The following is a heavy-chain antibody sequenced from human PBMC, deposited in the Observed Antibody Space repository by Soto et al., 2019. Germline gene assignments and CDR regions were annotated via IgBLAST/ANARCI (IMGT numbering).Heavy chain of an antibody. CDR1: GGTFSSYT. CDR2: IIPILGIA. Sequence: QVQLVQSGAEVKKPGSSVKVSCKASGGTFSSYTISLVRQAPGQGLEWMGRIIPILGIANYAQKFQGRVTITADKSTSTAYMELSSLRSEDTAVYYCARENYDEVVHPWGQGTLVTVSS. CDR3: ARENYDEVVHP. D-gene: IGHD3-3*01. V-gene: IGHV1-69*08. J-gene: IGHJ5*02.